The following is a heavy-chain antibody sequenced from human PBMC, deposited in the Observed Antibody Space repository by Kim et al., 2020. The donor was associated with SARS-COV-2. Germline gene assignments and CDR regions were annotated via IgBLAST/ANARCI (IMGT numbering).Heavy chain of an antibody. J-gene: IGHJ5*02. D-gene: IGHD4-17*01. V-gene: IGHV3-49*02. CDR3: TRSSMTTVTPDWFDP. Sequence: ASVKGRFTISRDDSKSIAYLQMNSLKTDDTAVYYCTRSSMTTVTPDWFDPWGQGTLVTVSS.